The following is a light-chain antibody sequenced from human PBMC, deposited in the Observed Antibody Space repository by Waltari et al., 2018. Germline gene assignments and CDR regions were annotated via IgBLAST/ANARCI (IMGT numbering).Light chain of an antibody. Sequence: DVVMTQSPLSLPVTLGQPASISCRSSQSLVHSDGKPYLYWFQQRPGQFPRSLIYKVSNRDSGVPDRFSGSGSGTDFTLEISRVEAEDVGVYYCMQGTHWPYTFGQGTELETK. V-gene: IGKV2-30*02. CDR1: QSLVHSDGKPY. J-gene: IGKJ2*01. CDR2: KVS. CDR3: MQGTHWPYT.